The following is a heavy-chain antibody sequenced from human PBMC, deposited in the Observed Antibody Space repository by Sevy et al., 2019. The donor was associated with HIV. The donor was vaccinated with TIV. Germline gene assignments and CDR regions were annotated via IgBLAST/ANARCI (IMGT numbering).Heavy chain of an antibody. CDR1: GFTFSSYW. CDR2: IKQDGSEK. Sequence: GGSLRLSCAASGFTFSSYWMSWVRQAPGKGLEWVANIKQDGSEKYYVDSVKGRFTISRDNAKNSLYLQMNSLRAEDTAVYYCARDRRGLRPINYFDYWGQGTLVTVSS. J-gene: IGHJ4*02. CDR3: ARDRRGLRPINYFDY. V-gene: IGHV3-7*01.